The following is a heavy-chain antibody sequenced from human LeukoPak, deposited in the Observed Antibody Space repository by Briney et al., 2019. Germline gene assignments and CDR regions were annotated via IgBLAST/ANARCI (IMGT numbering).Heavy chain of an antibody. D-gene: IGHD3-16*01. J-gene: IGHJ4*02. CDR2: IYYSGST. CDR3: ARTTTRGGLRYNY. Sequence: SETLSLTCTVSGGSISSYYWSWIRQPPGKGLEWIGYIYYSGSTNYNPSLKSRVTISVDTSKNQFSLKLSSVTAADTAVYYCARTTTRGGLRYNYWGQGTLVTVSS. V-gene: IGHV4-59*12. CDR1: GGSISSYY.